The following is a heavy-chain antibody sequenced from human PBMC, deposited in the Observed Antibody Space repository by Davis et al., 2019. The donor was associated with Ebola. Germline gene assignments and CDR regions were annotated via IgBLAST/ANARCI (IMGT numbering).Heavy chain of an antibody. CDR3: ARREAASIDY. J-gene: IGHJ4*02. CDR2: VNGDGTST. D-gene: IGHD6-25*01. CDR1: GFNFRSYW. V-gene: IGHV3-74*01. Sequence: HTGGSLRLSCAASGFNFRSYWMHWVRQGPGKGPEWVARVNGDGTSTTYADSVKGRFTISRDNAKNTLFLQLNSLRVEDTAIYYCARREAASIDYWGQGTLVTVSS.